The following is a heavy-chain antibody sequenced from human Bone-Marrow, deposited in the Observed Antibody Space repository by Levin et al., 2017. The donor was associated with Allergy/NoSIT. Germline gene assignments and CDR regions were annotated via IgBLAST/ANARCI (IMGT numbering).Heavy chain of an antibody. Sequence: GESLKISCAASAFSFDTYGMHWVRQAPGKGLEWVAVISYDGSNQYYADSVKGRFTISRDNSKNTLYLQLNSLRLEDTAVYYCAKDVSAATRFYFYGLDVWGQGTTVTVSS. V-gene: IGHV3-30*18. CDR3: AKDVSAATRFYFYGLDV. J-gene: IGHJ6*02. D-gene: IGHD2-15*01. CDR1: AFSFDTYG. CDR2: ISYDGSNQ.